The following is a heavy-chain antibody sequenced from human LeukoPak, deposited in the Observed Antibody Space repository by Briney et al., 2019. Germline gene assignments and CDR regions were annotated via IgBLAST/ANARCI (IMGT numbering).Heavy chain of an antibody. V-gene: IGHV4-34*01. CDR1: GGSFSGYF. D-gene: IGHD3-22*01. J-gene: IGHJ4*02. CDR3: ASSFYYDSRDY. CDR2: ITPTGST. Sequence: PSETLSLTCVVYGGSFSGYFWSWIRQPPGKGLEWIGEITPTGSTNYSPSLKSRVSISIDTSKKKLSLRLTSVTAADSAVYYCASSFYYDSRDYWGQGTLVTVSS.